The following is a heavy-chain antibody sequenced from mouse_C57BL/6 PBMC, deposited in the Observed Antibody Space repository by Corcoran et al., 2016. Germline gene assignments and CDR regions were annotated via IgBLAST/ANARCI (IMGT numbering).Heavy chain of an antibody. CDR3: ATDDGYHYAMDY. J-gene: IGHJ4*01. Sequence: QIQLVQSGPELKKPGETVKISCKASGYTFTTYGMSWVKQAPGKGLKWMGWINTYSGVPTYADDFKGRFAFSLETSASTAYLQINNLKNEDTATYFCATDDGYHYAMDYWGQGTSVTVSS. D-gene: IGHD2-3*01. V-gene: IGHV9-3*01. CDR1: GYTFTTYG. CDR2: INTYSGVP.